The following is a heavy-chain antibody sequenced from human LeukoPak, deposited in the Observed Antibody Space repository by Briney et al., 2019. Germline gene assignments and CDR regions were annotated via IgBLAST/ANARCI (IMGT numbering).Heavy chain of an antibody. Sequence: SQTLSLTCTVSGGSVSSGSYYWSWIRQPAGKGLEWIGYVYYTGSTNYNPSLKSRVTISLDTSKNQFSLKLTSVTAADTAVYYCAKDTVKVSTISRVSHYTDVWGKGTTVTVSS. CDR3: AKDTVKVSTISRVSHYTDV. CDR1: GGSVSSGSYY. CDR2: VYYTGST. J-gene: IGHJ6*03. V-gene: IGHV4-61*09. D-gene: IGHD5/OR15-5a*01.